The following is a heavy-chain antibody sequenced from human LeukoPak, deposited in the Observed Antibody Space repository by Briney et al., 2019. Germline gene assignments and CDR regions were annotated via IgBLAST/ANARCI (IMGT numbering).Heavy chain of an antibody. V-gene: IGHV3-23*01. CDR3: TRETAFDF. J-gene: IGHJ3*01. Sequence: GGCLRLSCAASKFSFCDYVMTRVRQAPGNGLEWGSGISGSVGSASHADSVQGRVTISRDNPKTTLYLQMNRLRAEDSAVYYCTRETAFDFWGQGTVLTVSS. CDR2: ISGSVGSA. CDR1: KFSFCDYV.